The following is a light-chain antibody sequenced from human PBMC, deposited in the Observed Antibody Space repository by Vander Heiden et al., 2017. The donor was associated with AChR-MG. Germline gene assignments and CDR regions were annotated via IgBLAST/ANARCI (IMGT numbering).Light chain of an antibody. J-gene: IGLJ1*01. CDR1: SSDVGGYNY. V-gene: IGLV2-14*03. CDR2: DVS. CDR3: SSYTSSSTRV. Sequence: QSALTQPASVSGSPGQSLTISCTGTSSDVGGYNYVSWYQQHPGKAPKLMIHDVSNRPSGVSNRFSGSKSGNTASLTISGLQAEDEADYYCSSYTSSSTRVFGTGTKVTVL.